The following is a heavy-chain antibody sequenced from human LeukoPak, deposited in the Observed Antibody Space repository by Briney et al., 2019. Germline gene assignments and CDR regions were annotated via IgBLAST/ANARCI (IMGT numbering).Heavy chain of an antibody. CDR2: VYTSGTT. Sequence: SETLSLTCTVSGGSISSDTYYWSWIRQTAGKGLEWIGRVYTSGTTNYNPSLKSRVTISIDTSKNQFSLKLSSVTAADTAVYYCASHPYGSGGSFDYWAREPWSPSPQ. V-gene: IGHV4-61*02. CDR1: GGSISSDTYY. CDR3: ASHPYGSGGSFDY. J-gene: IGHJ4*02. D-gene: IGHD3-10*01.